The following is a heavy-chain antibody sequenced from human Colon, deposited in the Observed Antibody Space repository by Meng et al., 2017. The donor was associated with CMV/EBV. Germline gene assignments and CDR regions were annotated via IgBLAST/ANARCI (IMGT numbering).Heavy chain of an antibody. Sequence: GESLKISCAASGFTLSTYEMNWVRQAPGKGLKWVSYISTSGSTIYYADSVKGRFTVSRDNAKNVLYLQMNSLRAEDTAVYYCAKDSVPAAIWIDAFDIWGQGTMVTVSS. CDR2: ISTSGSTI. J-gene: IGHJ3*02. CDR1: GFTLSTYE. CDR3: AKDSVPAAIWIDAFDI. V-gene: IGHV3-48*03. D-gene: IGHD2-2*02.